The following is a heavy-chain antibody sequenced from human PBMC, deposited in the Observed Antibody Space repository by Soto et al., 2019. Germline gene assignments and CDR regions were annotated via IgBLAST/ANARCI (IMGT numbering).Heavy chain of an antibody. J-gene: IGHJ6*02. V-gene: IGHV1-46*01. Sequence: VASVKVSCKASGYTFTSYYMHWVRQAPGQGLEWMGITNPSGGSTSYAQKFQGRVTMTRDTSTSTVYMELSSLRSEDTAVYYCARDHVSMTTVTTYYYYGMDVWGQGTTVTVSS. CDR3: ARDHVSMTTVTTYYYYGMDV. CDR2: TNPSGGST. CDR1: GYTFTSYY. D-gene: IGHD4-17*01.